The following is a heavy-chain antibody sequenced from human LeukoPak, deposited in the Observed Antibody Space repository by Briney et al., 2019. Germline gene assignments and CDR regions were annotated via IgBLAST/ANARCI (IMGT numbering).Heavy chain of an antibody. CDR2: ISGSGGST. Sequence: GGSLRLSCAASGFTFSSYAMSWVRRAPGKGLEWVSAISGSGGSTYYADSVKGRFTISRDNSKNTLYLQMNSLRAEDTAVYYCANGRGYSGYEGPYFDYWGQGTLVTVSS. D-gene: IGHD5-12*01. CDR3: ANGRGYSGYEGPYFDY. V-gene: IGHV3-23*01. J-gene: IGHJ4*02. CDR1: GFTFSSYA.